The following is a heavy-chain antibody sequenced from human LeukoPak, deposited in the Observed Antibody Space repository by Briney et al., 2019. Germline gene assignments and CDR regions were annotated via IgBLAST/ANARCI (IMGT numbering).Heavy chain of an antibody. CDR1: GGTFSSYA. Sequence: GASVKVSCKASGGTFSSYAISWVRQAPGQGLEWMGGIIPIFGTANYAQKFQGRVTITADESTSTAYMELSSLRSEDTAVYYCAHSLYSSSWYLERAEYFQHWGQGTLVTVSS. CDR3: AHSLYSSSWYLERAEYFQH. J-gene: IGHJ1*01. D-gene: IGHD6-13*01. CDR2: IIPIFGTA. V-gene: IGHV1-69*13.